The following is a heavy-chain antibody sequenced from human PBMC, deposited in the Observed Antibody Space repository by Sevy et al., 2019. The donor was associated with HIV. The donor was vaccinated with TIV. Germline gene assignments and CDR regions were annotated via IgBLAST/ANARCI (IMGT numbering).Heavy chain of an antibody. D-gene: IGHD3-16*01. V-gene: IGHV3-23*01. CDR2: ISVSGDST. Sequence: GGSLRLSCAASGFTFSSYAMSWVRQAPGKGLEWVSGISVSGDSTNYADSVKGRFTISRDNSKNTLYLQMNSLRAEDTAVYYCAKRGRDGYNQYLDYWGQGTLVTVSS. CDR1: GFTFSSYA. J-gene: IGHJ4*02. CDR3: AKRGRDGYNQYLDY.